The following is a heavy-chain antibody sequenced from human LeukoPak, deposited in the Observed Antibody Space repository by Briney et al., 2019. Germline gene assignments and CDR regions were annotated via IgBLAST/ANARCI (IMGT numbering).Heavy chain of an antibody. CDR2: TYYRSKCYN. CDR3: AGSWRKTHYNILTGSSTKPNAFDF. V-gene: IGHV6-1*01. CDR1: GDTVSSNSAA. J-gene: IGHJ3*01. D-gene: IGHD3-9*01. Sequence: SQTLSLTCAISGDTVSSNSAAWNWIRQSPSRGLEWLGRTYYRSKCYNDYALSVKSRLTINPDTSKNQFSLQLNSVTPEDTAVYYCAGSWRKTHYNILTGSSTKPNAFDFWGQGTMVTVSS.